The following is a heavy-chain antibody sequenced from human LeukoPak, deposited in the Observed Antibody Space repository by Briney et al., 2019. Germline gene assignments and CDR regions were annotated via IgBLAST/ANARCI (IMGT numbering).Heavy chain of an antibody. D-gene: IGHD5-24*01. V-gene: IGHV3-9*01. CDR2: ISWNSDSI. J-gene: IGHJ4*02. CDR1: GFTFDDYA. Sequence: QSGGSLRLSCAASGFTFDDYAMHWVRQVPGKGLEWVSGISWNSDSIDYADSVKGRFTISRDNAKNSLYLQMNSLRAEDTAIYYCTRVGYIDEGIDYWGQGTLVTVSS. CDR3: TRVGYIDEGIDY.